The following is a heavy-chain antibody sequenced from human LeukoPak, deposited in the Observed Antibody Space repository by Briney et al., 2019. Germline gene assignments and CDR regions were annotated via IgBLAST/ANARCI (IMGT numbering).Heavy chain of an antibody. CDR2: ISSSSSTI. CDR1: GFTFSSYS. Sequence: GGSLRLSCAASGFTFSSYSMNCVRQAPGKGLEWGSYISSSSSTIYYADSVKGRFTISRDNAKNSLYLQMNSLRAEDTAVYYCARDLQQLGQHNVDYWGQGTLVTVSS. J-gene: IGHJ4*02. D-gene: IGHD6-13*01. V-gene: IGHV3-48*01. CDR3: ARDLQQLGQHNVDY.